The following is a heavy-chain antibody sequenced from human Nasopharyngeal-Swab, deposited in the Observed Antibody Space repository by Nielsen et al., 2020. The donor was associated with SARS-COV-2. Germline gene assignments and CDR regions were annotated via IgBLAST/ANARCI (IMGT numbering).Heavy chain of an antibody. J-gene: IGHJ2*01. V-gene: IGHV5-51*01. D-gene: IGHD4-23*01. CDR1: GYDFSNHW. Sequence: GESLKISCEGSGYDFSNHWIGWVRQMPGRGLEWMGIVYPGDSDTRYSPSFQGQVTISADKSISTAYLQWNSLKASDTAMYYCARRGDDHGGSYLYFDLWGRGTLVTISS. CDR3: ARRGDDHGGSYLYFDL. CDR2: VYPGDSDT.